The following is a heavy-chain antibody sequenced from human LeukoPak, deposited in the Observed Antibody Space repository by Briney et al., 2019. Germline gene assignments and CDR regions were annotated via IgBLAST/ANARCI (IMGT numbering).Heavy chain of an antibody. V-gene: IGHV3-21*01. J-gene: IGHJ4*02. CDR2: ISSSSSYI. D-gene: IGHD3-22*01. CDR1: GFTFSSYS. CDR3: ARSGWPYYFDY. Sequence: GGSLRLSCAASGFTFSSYSMNWVRQAPGKGLEWVSSISSSSSYIYYADSVKGRFTISRDDAKSTLYLQMNSLRAEDTAVYYCARSGWPYYFDYWGQGTLVTVSS.